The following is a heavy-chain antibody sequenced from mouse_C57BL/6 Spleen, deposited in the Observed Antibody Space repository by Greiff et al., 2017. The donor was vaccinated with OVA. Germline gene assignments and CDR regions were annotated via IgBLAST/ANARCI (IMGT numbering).Heavy chain of an antibody. J-gene: IGHJ2*01. D-gene: IGHD1-1*01. V-gene: IGHV1-55*01. Sequence: VQLKQPGAELVKPGASVKMSCKASGYTFTSYWITWVKQRPGQGLEWIGDIYPGSGSTNYNEKFKSKATLTVDTSSSTAYMQLSSLTSEDSAVYYCALFTTVVATKGYYFDYWGQGTTLTVSS. CDR3: ALFTTVVATKGYYFDY. CDR1: GYTFTSYW. CDR2: IYPGSGST.